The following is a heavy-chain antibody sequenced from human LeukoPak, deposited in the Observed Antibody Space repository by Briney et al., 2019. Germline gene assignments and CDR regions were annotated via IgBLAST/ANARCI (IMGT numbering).Heavy chain of an antibody. Sequence: PSETLSLTCAVYGGSFSGYYWSWIRQPPGKGLEWIGEINHSGSTNYNPSLKSRVTISVDTSKNQFSLKLSSVTAADTAVYYCARGRFTDIVVVPAAWHFDYWGQGTLVTVSP. J-gene: IGHJ4*02. V-gene: IGHV4-34*01. CDR2: INHSGST. CDR3: ARGRFTDIVVVPAAWHFDY. D-gene: IGHD2-2*01. CDR1: GGSFSGYY.